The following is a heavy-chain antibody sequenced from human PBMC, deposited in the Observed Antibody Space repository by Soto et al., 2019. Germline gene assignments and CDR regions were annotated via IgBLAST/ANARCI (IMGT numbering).Heavy chain of an antibody. Sequence: PSETLSLTCAVYGGSFSGYYWGWIRQPPGKGLEWIGKINHSGSTNYNPSLKGRVTISVDTSKNQFSLKLSSVTAADTAVYYCARHARAGYYYGSGSSYIDYWGQGTLVTVSS. CDR3: ARHARAGYYYGSGSSYIDY. J-gene: IGHJ4*02. CDR1: GGSFSGYY. V-gene: IGHV4-34*01. CDR2: INHSGST. D-gene: IGHD3-10*01.